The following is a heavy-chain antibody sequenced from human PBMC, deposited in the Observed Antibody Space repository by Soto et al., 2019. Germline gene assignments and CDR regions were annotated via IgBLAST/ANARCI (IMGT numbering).Heavy chain of an antibody. CDR2: TYYRSKWYN. CDR3: ARDPFVPAAIDDYYYYGMDV. J-gene: IGHJ6*02. CDR1: GDSVSSNSAA. D-gene: IGHD2-2*01. Sequence: SQTLSLTCAISGDSVSSNSAAWNWIRQSPSRGLEWLGRTYYRSKWYNDYAVSVKSRITINPDTSKNQSSLQLNSVTPEDTAVYYCARDPFVPAAIDDYYYYGMDVWGQGTTVTVSS. V-gene: IGHV6-1*01.